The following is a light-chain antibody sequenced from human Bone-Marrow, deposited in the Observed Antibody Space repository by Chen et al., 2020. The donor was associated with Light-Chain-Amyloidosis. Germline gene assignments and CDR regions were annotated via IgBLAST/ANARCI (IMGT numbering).Light chain of an antibody. Sequence: QPVLTQPPSVSAAPGQTVTISCSGSSSNIGNKYVSWYQQLPGTAPKLLIYDNNKRPSGIPDRFSGSKSGTSATLGITGLQTGDEADYYCGTWDSSLSAWVFGGGTKLTVL. J-gene: IGLJ3*02. V-gene: IGLV1-51*01. CDR2: DNN. CDR3: GTWDSSLSAWV. CDR1: SSNIGNKY.